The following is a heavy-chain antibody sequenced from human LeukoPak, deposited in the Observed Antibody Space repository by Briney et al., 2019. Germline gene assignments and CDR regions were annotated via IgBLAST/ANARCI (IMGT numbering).Heavy chain of an antibody. CDR1: GFTFKNYG. CDR2: IRYDGSNK. CDR3: AKDRQYDYVWGSYRNPPDY. Sequence: AGGSLRLSCAASGFTFKNYGMLWVRQAPGKGLEWVAFIRYDGSNKYYADSVKGRFTISRDNSKNTLYLQMNSLRAEDTAVYYCAKDRQYDYVWGSYRNPPDYWGQGTLVTVSS. J-gene: IGHJ4*02. D-gene: IGHD3-16*02. V-gene: IGHV3-30*02.